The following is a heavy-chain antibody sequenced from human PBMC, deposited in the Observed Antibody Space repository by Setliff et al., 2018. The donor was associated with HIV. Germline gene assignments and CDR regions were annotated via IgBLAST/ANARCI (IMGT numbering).Heavy chain of an antibody. CDR1: GYSFSTYW. CDR3: ARDQRPFGFNF. D-gene: IGHD3-10*01. J-gene: IGHJ3*01. V-gene: IGHV3-7*03. Sequence: PGGSLRLSCIVSGYSFSTYWISWVRQAPGMGPEWVANMKGDGTETSYADSVRGRFTISRDNANNSAYLQMNSLRAEDTAVYYCARDQRPFGFNFWGQGTMVTVSS. CDR2: MKGDGTET.